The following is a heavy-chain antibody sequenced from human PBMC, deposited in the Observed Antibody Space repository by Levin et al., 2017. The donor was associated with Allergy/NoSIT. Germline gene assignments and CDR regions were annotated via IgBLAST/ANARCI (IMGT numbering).Heavy chain of an antibody. Sequence: GESLKISCAASGFTFSSYDMHWVRQATGKGLEWVSTIGTAGDTYYPGSVKGRFTISRENAKNSLYLQMNSLRAGDTAVYYCARFNAWYYDYWGQGTLVTVSS. CDR3: ARFNAWYYDY. D-gene: IGHD2/OR15-2a*01. J-gene: IGHJ4*02. CDR2: IGTAGDT. CDR1: GFTFSSYD. V-gene: IGHV3-13*04.